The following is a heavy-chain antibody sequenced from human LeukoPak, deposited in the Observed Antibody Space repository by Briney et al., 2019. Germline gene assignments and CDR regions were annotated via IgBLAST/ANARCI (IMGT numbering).Heavy chain of an antibody. CDR2: IYYSGST. D-gene: IGHD3-3*01. CDR3: ASALTSITIFGVVTDNWFDP. J-gene: IGHJ5*02. Sequence: SETLSLTCTVSGGSISSSSYYWGWIRQPPGKGLEWIGSIYYSGSTYYNSSLKSRVTISVDTSKNQFSLKLSSVTAADTAVYYCASALTSITIFGVVTDNWFDPWGQGTLVTVSS. CDR1: GGSISSSSYY. V-gene: IGHV4-39*01.